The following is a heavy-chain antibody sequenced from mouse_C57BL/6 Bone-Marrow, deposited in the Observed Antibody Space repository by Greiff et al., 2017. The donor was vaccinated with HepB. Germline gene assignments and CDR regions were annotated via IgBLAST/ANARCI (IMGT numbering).Heavy chain of an antibody. D-gene: IGHD1-1*01. Sequence: VKLVESGAELMKPGASVKLSCKATGYTFTGYWIEWVKQRPGHGLEWLGEILPGSGSTNDNEKVKGKDSFTADTSSHTAYMQLSSLTTEDSAIYYCARSGSVYDYAMDYWGQGTSVTVSS. CDR3: ARSGSVYDYAMDY. J-gene: IGHJ4*01. V-gene: IGHV1-9*01. CDR2: ILPGSGST. CDR1: GYTFTGYW.